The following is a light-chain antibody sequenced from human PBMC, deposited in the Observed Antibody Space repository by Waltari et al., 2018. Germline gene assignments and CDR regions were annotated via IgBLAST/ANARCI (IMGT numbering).Light chain of an antibody. J-gene: IGKJ5*01. V-gene: IGKV3-20*01. CDR3: QQYGTSPIT. CDR1: QSVRSSY. Sequence: EIVLTQFPGTLSLSPGERATLSCRATQSVRSSYLALFQQKPGQTPRLLIHAASNRATGIPDRFSGSGSGTDFTLTSRRLEPDDFAVYYCQQYGTSPITFGQGTRLEIK. CDR2: AAS.